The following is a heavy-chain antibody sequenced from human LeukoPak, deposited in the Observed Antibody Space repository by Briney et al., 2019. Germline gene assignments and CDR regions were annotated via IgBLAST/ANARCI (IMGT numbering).Heavy chain of an antibody. CDR1: GYNFPSYW. Sequence: GESLKISCEGSGYNFPSYWIGWVRQMPGKGLEWMGIIYPGDSDTRYSPSFQGQVTISADKSISTAYLQWSRLKASDTAMYYCARHKGYGDYVFVDYWGQGTLVTVSS. CDR2: IYPGDSDT. CDR3: ARHKGYGDYVFVDY. J-gene: IGHJ4*02. V-gene: IGHV5-51*01. D-gene: IGHD4-17*01.